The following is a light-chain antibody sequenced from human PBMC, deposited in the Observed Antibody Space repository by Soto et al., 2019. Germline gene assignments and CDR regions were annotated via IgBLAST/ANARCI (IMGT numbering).Light chain of an antibody. Sequence: EFVLTQSPGTLSLSPWERATLSCRASQSVSSSYIAWYQQRPGQTPSLLIYGASTRATGIPARFSGSGSGTEFTLTISSLQSEDFAVYYCHQYNHWLTWTFGQGTKVDIK. CDR2: GAS. V-gene: IGKV3D-15*01. CDR3: HQYNHWLTWT. CDR1: QSVSSS. J-gene: IGKJ1*01.